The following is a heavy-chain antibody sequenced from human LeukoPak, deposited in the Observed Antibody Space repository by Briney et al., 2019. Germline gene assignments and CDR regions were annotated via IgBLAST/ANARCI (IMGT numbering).Heavy chain of an antibody. V-gene: IGHV1-2*02. CDR3: ARATDSSGYFGFDY. CDR1: GYTFTGYY. D-gene: IGHD3-22*01. CDR2: INPNSGGT. Sequence: ASVKVSCKASGYTFTGYYMHWVRQAPGQGLEWVGWINPNSGGTNYAQKFQGRVTMTRDTSISTAYMELSRLRSDDTAVYYCARATDSSGYFGFDYWGQGTLVTVS. J-gene: IGHJ4*02.